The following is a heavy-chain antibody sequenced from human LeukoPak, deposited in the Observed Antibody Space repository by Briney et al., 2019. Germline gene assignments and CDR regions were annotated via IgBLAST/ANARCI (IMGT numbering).Heavy chain of an antibody. Sequence: GGSLRLSCAASGFNFGNHWMDWVRQTPGQGLEWVANIKEDGTLAYYADSVRGRFSISRDNTRNSLFLQMNGLRAEDTAVYFCVRDGYNQNRFDFWGQGTLITVSS. CDR1: GFNFGNHW. J-gene: IGHJ4*02. CDR3: VRDGYNQNRFDF. D-gene: IGHD1-14*01. V-gene: IGHV3-7*03. CDR2: IKEDGTLA.